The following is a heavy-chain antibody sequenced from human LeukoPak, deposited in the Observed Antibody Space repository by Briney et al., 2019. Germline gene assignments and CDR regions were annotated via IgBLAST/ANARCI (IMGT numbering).Heavy chain of an antibody. CDR1: GYTFTSYD. D-gene: IGHD2-2*01. J-gene: IGHJ6*03. Sequence: ASVKVSCKASGYTFTSYDINWVRQAPGQGLEWMGWMNANNGNTGYAQKFQGRVTMTRNTSISTAYMELSSLRSEDTAVYYCARTVVPAAIEDDYYYYMDVWGKGTTVTVSS. CDR3: ARTVVPAAIEDDYYYYMDV. V-gene: IGHV1-8*01. CDR2: MNANNGNT.